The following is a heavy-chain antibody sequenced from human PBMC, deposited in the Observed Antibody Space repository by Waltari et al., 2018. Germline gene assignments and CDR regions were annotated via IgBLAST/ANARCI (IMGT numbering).Heavy chain of an antibody. D-gene: IGHD3-3*01. J-gene: IGHJ4*02. Sequence: EGQLVASGGGLVQPGGSVTLACAASGFAFSGAWMSWVRQVPGKGLEWVGRIKDKSDGGTTDYATPVKGRFTISRDDSKNLLSLEMNSLKTDDTGVYYCVAPWTIWGQGTLVTVSS. CDR2: IKDKSDGGTT. CDR3: VAPWTI. CDR1: GFAFSGAW. V-gene: IGHV3-15*01.